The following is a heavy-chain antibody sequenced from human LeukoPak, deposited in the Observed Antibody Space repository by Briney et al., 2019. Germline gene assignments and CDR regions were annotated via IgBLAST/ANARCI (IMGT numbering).Heavy chain of an antibody. V-gene: IGHV1-8*01. Sequence: GASVKVSCKASGYTFTSYDINWVRQATGQGLEWMGWMNPNSGNTGYAQKFQGRVTMTRNTSISTAYMELSSLRSEDTAVYYCARNVESLRYYDFWSGYPRGSRYYFDYWGQGTLVTVSS. CDR3: ARNVESLRYYDFWSGYPRGSRYYFDY. CDR1: GYTFTSYD. J-gene: IGHJ4*02. CDR2: MNPNSGNT. D-gene: IGHD3-3*01.